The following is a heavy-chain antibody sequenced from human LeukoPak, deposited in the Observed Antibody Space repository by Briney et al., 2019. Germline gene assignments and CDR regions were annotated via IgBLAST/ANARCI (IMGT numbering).Heavy chain of an antibody. J-gene: IGHJ4*02. CDR3: ARVQVQYYYDSSGYSMDY. CDR1: GGSVSSGSYY. D-gene: IGHD3-22*01. V-gene: IGHV4-61*01. CDR2: IYYSGST. Sequence: SETLSLTCTVSGGSVSSGSYYWSWIRQPPGKGLEWIGYIYYSGSTNYNPSHKSRVTISVDTSKNQFSLKLSSVTAADTAVYYCARVQVQYYYDSSGYSMDYWGQGTLVTVPS.